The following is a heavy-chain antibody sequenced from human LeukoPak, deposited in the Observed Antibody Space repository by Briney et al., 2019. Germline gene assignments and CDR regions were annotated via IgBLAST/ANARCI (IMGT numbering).Heavy chain of an antibody. V-gene: IGHV3-30-3*01. CDR2: ISYDGSNK. J-gene: IGHJ6*02. D-gene: IGHD5/OR15-5a*01. CDR1: GFTFSSYA. CDR3: ARGIFDLGIYGMDV. Sequence: PGGSLRLSCAASGFTFSSYAMHWVRQAPGKGLEWVAVISYDGSNKYYADSVKGRFTTSRDNSKNTLYLQMNSLRAEDTAVYYCARGIFDLGIYGMDVWGQGTTVTVSS.